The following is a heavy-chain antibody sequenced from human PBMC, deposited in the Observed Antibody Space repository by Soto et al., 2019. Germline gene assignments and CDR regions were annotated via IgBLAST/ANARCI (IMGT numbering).Heavy chain of an antibody. V-gene: IGHV1-8*01. Sequence: ASVKVSCKASGYTFTSYDINWVRQATGQGLEWMGWMNPNSGNTGYAQKFQGRVTMTRNTSISTAYMELSSLGSEDTAVYYCARTTHSGDYYYYYMDVWGKGTTVTVSS. CDR1: GYTFTSYD. CDR2: MNPNSGNT. CDR3: ARTTHSGDYYYYYMDV. J-gene: IGHJ6*03. D-gene: IGHD3-10*01.